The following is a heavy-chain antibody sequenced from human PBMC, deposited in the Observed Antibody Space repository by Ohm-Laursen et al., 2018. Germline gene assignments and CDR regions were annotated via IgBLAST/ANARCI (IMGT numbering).Heavy chain of an antibody. CDR2: MNPKSGNT. CDR1: GYTFTSYD. J-gene: IGHJ6*02. D-gene: IGHD2-2*01. Sequence: ASVKVSCKASGYTFTSYDINWVRQATGQGLEWMGWMNPKSGNTGYAQKFQGRVTMTRNTSISTAYMELSSLRSEDTAVYYCARVDCSSTSCFYFYYYGMDVWGQGTTVTVSS. V-gene: IGHV1-8*01. CDR3: ARVDCSSTSCFYFYYYGMDV.